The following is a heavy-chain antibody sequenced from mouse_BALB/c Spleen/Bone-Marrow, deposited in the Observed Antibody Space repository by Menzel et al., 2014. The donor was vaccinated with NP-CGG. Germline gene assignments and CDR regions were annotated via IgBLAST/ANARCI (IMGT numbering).Heavy chain of an antibody. V-gene: IGHV1-87*01. Sequence: ESGAELARPGASVKLSCKASGYTFTTYWMQWVKQRPGRGLECIGAIYPGDGDARYTQKFKGKASLTADKSSSTAYMQLSSLASEDSAVYYCVRLEITTVMDCWGQGTSVTVSS. D-gene: IGHD2-4*01. CDR2: IYPGDGDA. J-gene: IGHJ4*01. CDR3: VRLEITTVMDC. CDR1: GYTFTTYW.